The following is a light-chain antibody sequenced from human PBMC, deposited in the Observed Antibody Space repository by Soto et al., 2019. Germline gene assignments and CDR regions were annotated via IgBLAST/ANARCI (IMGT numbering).Light chain of an antibody. V-gene: IGKV3-20*01. CDR3: QQYGSSPQT. CDR2: GAS. CDR1: QSVSSY. Sequence: EIVLTQSPATLSLSPGERATLSCRASQSVSSYLAWYQQKPGQAPRLLIYGASTRATGIPARFSGSGSGTEFTLTISRLEPEDFAMYYCQQYGSSPQTFGGGTKVDIK. J-gene: IGKJ4*01.